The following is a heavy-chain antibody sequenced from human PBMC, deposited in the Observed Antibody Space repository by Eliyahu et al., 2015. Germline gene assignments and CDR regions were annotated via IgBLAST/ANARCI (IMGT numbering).Heavy chain of an antibody. V-gene: IGHV3-33*01. J-gene: IGHJ5*02. CDR3: ARDGRTGPNNWFDP. CDR1: GFXFXSYG. Sequence: QVQLVXSXGGVXQPGRSLRLSCAASGFXFXSYGMHWVRQAPGKGLEWVAVIWYDGXNKYYADSVKGRFTISRDNSKNTLYLQMNSLRAEDTAVYYCARDGRTGPNNWFDPWGQGTLVTVSS. D-gene: IGHD1-14*01. CDR2: IWYDGXNK.